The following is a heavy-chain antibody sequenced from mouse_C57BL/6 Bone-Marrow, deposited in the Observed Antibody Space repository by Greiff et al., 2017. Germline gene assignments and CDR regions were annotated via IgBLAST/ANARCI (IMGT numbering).Heavy chain of an antibody. CDR1: GYSFTDYN. D-gene: IGHD1-1*01. CDR3: TRYDYGSSLDY. J-gene: IGHJ2*01. CDR2: INPNYGTT. V-gene: IGHV1-39*01. Sequence: QLQESGPELVKPGASVKISCKASGYSFTDYNMNWVKQSNGKSLEWIGVINPNYGTTSYNQKFKGKATLTVDPSYSTAYMQLNSLTSEDSSFYYCTRYDYGSSLDYWGQGTTLTVSS.